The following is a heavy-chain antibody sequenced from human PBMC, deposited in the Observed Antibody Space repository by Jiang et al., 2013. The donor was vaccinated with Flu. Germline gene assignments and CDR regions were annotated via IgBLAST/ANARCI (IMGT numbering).Heavy chain of an antibody. Sequence: SQTLSLTCAISGDSISSSSATWNWIRQSPSRGLGWLGRTYYRSKWYDDYAVSFKSRIVITPDTSRNQFSLQVNSVTPEDTALYYCGREVDDILTGYIDLWGQGTLVTVSS. D-gene: IGHD3-9*01. CDR2: TYYRSKWYD. J-gene: IGHJ4*02. CDR3: GREVDDILTGYIDL. V-gene: IGHV6-1*01. CDR1: GDSISSSSAT.